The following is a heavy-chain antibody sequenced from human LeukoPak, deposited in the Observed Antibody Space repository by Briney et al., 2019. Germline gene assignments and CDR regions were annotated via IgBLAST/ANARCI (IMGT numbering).Heavy chain of an antibody. CDR3: ARDWGGPHTASDY. V-gene: IGHV4-39*07. Sequence: PSETLSLTCTVSGGSISSSSYYWGWIRQPPGKGLEWIGSIYYSGSTYYNPSLKSRVTISVDTSKNQFSLKLGSVTAADTAVYYCARDWGGPHTASDYWGQGTLVTVSS. D-gene: IGHD2-21*01. CDR1: GGSISSSSYY. CDR2: IYYSGST. J-gene: IGHJ4*02.